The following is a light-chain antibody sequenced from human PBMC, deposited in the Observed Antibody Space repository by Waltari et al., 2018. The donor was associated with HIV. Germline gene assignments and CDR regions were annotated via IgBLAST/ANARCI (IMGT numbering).Light chain of an antibody. CDR2: GRT. V-gene: IGLV3-19*01. Sequence: SSELTQDPVVSVALGQTITITCQGDSLKSYYANWYQQKPGQAPTLVLFGRTNRPSGIPDRFSGSSSEDTSVLTSTGAKAEDEADYYCNSRDSSGNHLVFGGGTKLTVL. J-gene: IGLJ3*02. CDR3: NSRDSSGNHLV. CDR1: SLKSYY.